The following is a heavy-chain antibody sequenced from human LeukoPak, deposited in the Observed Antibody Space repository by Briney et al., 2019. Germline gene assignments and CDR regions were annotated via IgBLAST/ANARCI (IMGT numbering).Heavy chain of an antibody. CDR1: GFFLNNYG. Sequence: GGSLRLSCAVSGFFLNNYGMTWVRQAPGKGLEWVSGNNWNGGSTGYADSVKGRFTISSDNAKNCLYLQMNSLRAEDTALYYCARTRTSGGYSASDYWGQGTLVTVSS. CDR3: ARTRTSGGYSASDY. D-gene: IGHD3-10*01. J-gene: IGHJ4*02. CDR2: NNWNGGST. V-gene: IGHV3-20*04.